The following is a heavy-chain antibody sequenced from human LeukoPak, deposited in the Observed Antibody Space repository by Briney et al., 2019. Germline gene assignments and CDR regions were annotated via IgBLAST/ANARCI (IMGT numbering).Heavy chain of an antibody. CDR1: GYTLTELS. Sequence: ASVKVSCKVSGYTLTELSMHWVRQAPGKGLEWMGGFDPEDGETIYAQKFQGRVTMTEDTSTDTAYMELSSLRSEDTAVYYCAILDTAMVTGAYWGQGTLVAVSS. V-gene: IGHV1-24*01. CDR3: AILDTAMVTGAY. J-gene: IGHJ4*02. CDR2: FDPEDGET. D-gene: IGHD5-18*01.